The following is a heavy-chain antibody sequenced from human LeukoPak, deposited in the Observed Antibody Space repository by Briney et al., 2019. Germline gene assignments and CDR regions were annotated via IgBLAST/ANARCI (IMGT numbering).Heavy chain of an antibody. J-gene: IGHJ4*02. D-gene: IGHD5-12*01. V-gene: IGHV3-21*01. CDR3: ARGLNGYSGYDYGRLLFDY. Sequence: PGESLRLSCAASGFTFSSSSMNWVRQAPGKGLEWVSSVSSSSSYIYYADSVRGRFTISRDNAKNSLYLQMNSLRAEDTAVYYCARGLNGYSGYDYGRLLFDYWGQGTLVTVSS. CDR2: VSSSSSYI. CDR1: GFTFSSSS.